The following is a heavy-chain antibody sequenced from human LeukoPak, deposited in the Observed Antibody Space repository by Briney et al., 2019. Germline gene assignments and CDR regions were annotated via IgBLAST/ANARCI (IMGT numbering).Heavy chain of an antibody. J-gene: IGHJ4*02. CDR1: GFTFSSYA. D-gene: IGHD6-19*01. Sequence: GGSLRRSCSASGFTFSSYAMHWVRQAPGKGLEYVSAISSNGGSTYYADSVKGRFTISRDNSKNTLYLQMSSLRAEDTAVYYCVKVADTYSIRGYLDYWGQGTLVTVSS. V-gene: IGHV3-64D*06. CDR3: VKVADTYSIRGYLDY. CDR2: ISSNGGST.